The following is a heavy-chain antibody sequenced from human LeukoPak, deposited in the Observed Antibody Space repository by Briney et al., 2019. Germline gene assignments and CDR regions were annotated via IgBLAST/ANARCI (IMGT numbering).Heavy chain of an antibody. V-gene: IGHV3-11*04. CDR1: GFTFSDYY. J-gene: IGHJ6*03. Sequence: PGGSLRLSCAASGFTFSDYYMSWIRQAPGKGLEWVSYISSSGSTIYYADSVKGRFTISRDNAKNSLYLQMNSLRDEDTAVYYCARCGSSSYYYYYMDVWGKGTTVTVSS. CDR3: ARCGSSSYYYYYMDV. CDR2: ISSSGSTI. D-gene: IGHD6-13*01.